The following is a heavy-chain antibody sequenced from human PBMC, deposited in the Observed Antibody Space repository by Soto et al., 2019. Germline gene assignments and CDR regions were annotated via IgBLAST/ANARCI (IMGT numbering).Heavy chain of an antibody. D-gene: IGHD3-22*01. V-gene: IGHV3-23*01. Sequence: PGGSLRLSCAASGFTFSSYAMSWVRRAPGKGLEWVSAISGSGGSTYYADSVKGRFTISRDNSKNTLYLQMNSLRAEDTAVYYCAKDGDPLYYYDSSGYEYFQHWGQGTLVTVSS. CDR3: AKDGDPLYYYDSSGYEYFQH. CDR2: ISGSGGST. CDR1: GFTFSSYA. J-gene: IGHJ1*01.